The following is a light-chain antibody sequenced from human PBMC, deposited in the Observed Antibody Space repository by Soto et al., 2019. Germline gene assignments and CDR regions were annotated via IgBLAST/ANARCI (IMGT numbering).Light chain of an antibody. J-gene: IGLJ2*01. CDR1: SSDVGGYNY. Sequence: QPASVSGSPGQSITISCTGTSSDVGGYNYVSWYQQHPGRAPKLMIYDVSYRPSGVSNRFSGFKSGNTASLTISGLQAEDEADYYCSSYTSSSTVVFGGGTQLTVL. CDR2: DVS. V-gene: IGLV2-14*01. CDR3: SSYTSSSTVV.